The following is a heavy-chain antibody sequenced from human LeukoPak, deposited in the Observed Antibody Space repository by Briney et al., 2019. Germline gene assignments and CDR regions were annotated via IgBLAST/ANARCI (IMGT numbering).Heavy chain of an antibody. J-gene: IGHJ4*02. V-gene: IGHV4-59*08. CDR1: GGSISSYY. Sequence: NPSETLSLTCTVSGGSISSYYWSWIRQPPGKGLEWIGYIYYSGSTNYNPSLKSRVTISVDTSKNQFSLKLSSVTAADTAVYYCARHTTSTVTFDYWGQGTLVTVSS. D-gene: IGHD4-17*01. CDR3: ARHTTSTVTFDY. CDR2: IYYSGST.